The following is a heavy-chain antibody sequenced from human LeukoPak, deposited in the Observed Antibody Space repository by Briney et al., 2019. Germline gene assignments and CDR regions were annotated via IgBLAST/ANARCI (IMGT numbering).Heavy chain of an antibody. CDR1: GFTFSDYY. J-gene: IGHJ4*02. CDR2: ISSSGSTI. CDR3: ARVAAEQQLGSLDY. V-gene: IGHV3-11*01. D-gene: IGHD6-13*01. Sequence: GGSLRLFCAASGFTFSDYYMSWIRQAPGKGLEWVSYISSSGSTIYYADSVKGRFTISRDNAKNSLYLQMNSLRAEDTAVYYCARVAAEQQLGSLDYWGQGTLVTVSS.